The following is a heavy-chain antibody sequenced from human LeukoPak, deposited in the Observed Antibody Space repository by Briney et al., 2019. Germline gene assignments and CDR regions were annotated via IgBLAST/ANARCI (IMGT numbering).Heavy chain of an antibody. CDR3: ARIGRANYGFYYFGMDV. CDR1: GGSTSNGGYF. CDR2: IYYSGST. D-gene: IGHD4/OR15-4a*01. J-gene: IGHJ6*02. V-gene: IGHV4-61*08. Sequence: PSETLSLTCAVSGGSTSNGGYFWSWIRQPPGMGLEWIGYIYYSGSTNYNPSLKSRVTISVDTSKNMFSLNLSSVTAADTAVYYCARIGRANYGFYYFGMDVWGQGTTVTVSS.